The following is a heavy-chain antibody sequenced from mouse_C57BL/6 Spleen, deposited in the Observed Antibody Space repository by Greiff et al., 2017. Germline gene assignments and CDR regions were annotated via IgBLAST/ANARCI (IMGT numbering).Heavy chain of an antibody. CDR1: GYTFTSYW. J-gene: IGHJ4*01. CDR2: IDPNSGCT. V-gene: IGHV1-72*01. CDR3: AIYYGNSYYAIDD. Sequence: QVQLQQPGAELVKPGASVKLSCKASGYTFTSYWMPWVKQRPGRGLEWIGRIDPNSGCTNYNEKFKGKATLTVDKPSSTDYMQLSSLTSEDSAVXYCAIYYGNSYYAIDDWGQGTSVTVSS. D-gene: IGHD2-1*01.